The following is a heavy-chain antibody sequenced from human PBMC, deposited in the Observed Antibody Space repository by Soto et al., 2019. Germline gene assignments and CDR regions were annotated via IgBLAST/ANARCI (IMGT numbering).Heavy chain of an antibody. V-gene: IGHV4-59*01. J-gene: IGHJ6*02. CDR3: ARAGYYDSSGYSYYYGMAV. CDR2: IYYSGST. CDR1: GGSISSYY. Sequence: PSETLSLTCTVSGGSISSYYWSWIRQPPGKGLEWIGYIYYSGSTNYNPSLKSRVTISVDTSKNQFSLKLSSVTAADTAVYYCARAGYYDSSGYSYYYGMAVWGQGTTVTVSS. D-gene: IGHD3-22*01.